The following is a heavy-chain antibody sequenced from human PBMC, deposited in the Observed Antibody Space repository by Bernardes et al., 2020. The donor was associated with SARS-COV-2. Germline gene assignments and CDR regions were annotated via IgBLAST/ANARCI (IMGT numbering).Heavy chain of an antibody. CDR2: ISWNSGSI. V-gene: IGHV3-9*01. Sequence: GGSLRLSCAASGFTFDDYAMHWVRQAPGKGLEWVSGISWNSGSIGYADSVKGRFTISRDNAKNSLYLQMNSLRAEDTALYYCAKDSRLGDYYYDSSGYDYWGQGTLVTVSS. J-gene: IGHJ4*02. CDR3: AKDSRLGDYYYDSSGYDY. D-gene: IGHD3-22*01. CDR1: GFTFDDYA.